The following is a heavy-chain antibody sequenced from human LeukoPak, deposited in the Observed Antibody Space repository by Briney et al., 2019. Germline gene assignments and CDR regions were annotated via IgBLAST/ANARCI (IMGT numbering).Heavy chain of an antibody. J-gene: IGHJ4*02. D-gene: IGHD3-10*01. CDR3: ARLRWFGESRYFDY. V-gene: IGHV1-18*04. Sequence: ASVKVSCKASGYTFTSYGISWVRQAPGQGLEWMGWISAHNGNTNYAQKLQGRVTMTTDTSTSTAYMKLRSLRSDDTAVYYCARLRWFGESRYFDYWGQGTLVTVSS. CDR1: GYTFTSYG. CDR2: ISAHNGNT.